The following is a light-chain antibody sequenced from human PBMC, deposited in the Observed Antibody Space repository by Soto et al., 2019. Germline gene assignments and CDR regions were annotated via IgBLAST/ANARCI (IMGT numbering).Light chain of an antibody. CDR3: LQDYNYPWT. V-gene: IGKV1-6*01. CDR1: QAIRKD. J-gene: IGKJ1*01. Sequence: AIQMTQSPSSLSAPVGERVTITCRASQAIRKDLGWYQEKPGQAPKLLIYAASNLQSGVPSRFSGSGSGTDFTLAISSLQPEDFATYYCLQDYNYPWTFGQGTKVEI. CDR2: AAS.